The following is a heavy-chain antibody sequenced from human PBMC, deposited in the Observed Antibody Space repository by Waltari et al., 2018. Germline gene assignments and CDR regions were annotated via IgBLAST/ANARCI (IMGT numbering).Heavy chain of an antibody. CDR3: ASFFDGLLDY. Sequence: QVQLQESGPGLVKPSETLSLTCTVSGYSISRGYYWGWLRQPPGKGLEWIGSIYHSGSTYYNPSLKSRVTISVDTSKNQFSLKLSSVTATDTAVYYCASFFDGLLDYWGQGTLVTVSS. D-gene: IGHD3-9*01. CDR1: GYSISRGYY. CDR2: IYHSGST. V-gene: IGHV4-38-2*02. J-gene: IGHJ4*02.